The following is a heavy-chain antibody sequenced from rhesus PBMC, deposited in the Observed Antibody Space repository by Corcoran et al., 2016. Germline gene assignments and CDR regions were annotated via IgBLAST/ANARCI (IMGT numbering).Heavy chain of an antibody. J-gene: IGHJ4*01. CDR2: ITNTGDRT. CDR1: GFNFSSHG. D-gene: IGHD2-39*02. V-gene: IGHV3S5*01. Sequence: EVQLVETGGGLVQPGGSLGLSCGAPGFNFSSHGMSWVRLAPGKGLEWVSGITNTGDRTFYADSVKGRFTISRDNSKNTLSLQMNSLRPEDTAVYYCSTDPGGVCCTFDYWGQGVLVTVSS. CDR3: STDPGGVCCTFDY.